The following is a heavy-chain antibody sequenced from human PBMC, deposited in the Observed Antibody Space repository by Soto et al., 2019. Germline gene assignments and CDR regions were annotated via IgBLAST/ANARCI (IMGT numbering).Heavy chain of an antibody. V-gene: IGHV3-30*04. J-gene: IGHJ4*02. CDR3: ARDTSTGAADYYFDY. D-gene: IGHD4-17*01. Sequence: PGGSLRLSCAASGFTFGRYATHWVRQAPGKGLEWVAVISYDGRDKKHADSVKGRFTISRDNSNNMVYLQMNSLRAEDTAVYYCARDTSTGAADYYFDYWGQGTPVTVSS. CDR1: GFTFGRYA. CDR2: ISYDGRDK.